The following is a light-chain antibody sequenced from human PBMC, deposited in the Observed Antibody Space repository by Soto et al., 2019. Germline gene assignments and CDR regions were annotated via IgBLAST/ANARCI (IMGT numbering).Light chain of an antibody. CDR3: QQSYSTPRIT. J-gene: IGKJ5*01. V-gene: IGKV1-39*01. CDR1: QSISSY. Sequence: DIQMTQSPSSLSASVGDRVTITSRASQSISSYLNWYQQKPGKAPKLLIYAASSLQSGVPSRFSGSGSGTDFTLTISSLQPEDFATYYCQQSYSTPRITFGQGTRLEI. CDR2: AAS.